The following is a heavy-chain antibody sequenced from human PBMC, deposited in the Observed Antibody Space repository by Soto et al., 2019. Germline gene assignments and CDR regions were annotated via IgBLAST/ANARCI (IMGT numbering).Heavy chain of an antibody. V-gene: IGHV4-39*01. CDR3: ARQGQWLVRRYYYGMDV. Sequence: SETLCLTCTVSGGSISSSSYYWGWIRQPPGKGLEWIGSIYYSGSTYYNPSLKSRVTISVDTSKNQFSLKLSSVTAADTAVYYCARQGQWLVRRYYYGMDVWGQGTTVT. CDR2: IYYSGST. J-gene: IGHJ6*02. CDR1: GGSISSSSYY. D-gene: IGHD6-19*01.